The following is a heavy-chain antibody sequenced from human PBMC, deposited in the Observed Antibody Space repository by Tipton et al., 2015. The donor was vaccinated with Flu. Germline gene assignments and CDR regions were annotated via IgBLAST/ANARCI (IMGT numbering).Heavy chain of an antibody. V-gene: IGHV3-53*01. CDR2: IYSGGST. D-gene: IGHD3-10*01. J-gene: IGHJ4*02. Sequence: QLVQSGGGLIQPGGSLRLSCAASGFTVSSNYMSWVRQAPGKGLEWVSVIYSGGSTYYADSVKGRFTISRDNSKNTLYLQMNSLRAEDTAVYYCAQNYYGSGNPYYLDYWGQGTLVTVSS. CDR3: AQNYYGSGNPYYLDY. CDR1: GFTVSSNY.